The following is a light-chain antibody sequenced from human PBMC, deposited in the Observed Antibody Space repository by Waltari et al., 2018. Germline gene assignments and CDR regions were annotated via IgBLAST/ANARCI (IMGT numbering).Light chain of an antibody. CDR1: HSVNWY. Sequence: EIVLTQSPATLSLSPGERATLSCRASHSVNWYLAWYQQRPGQAPRLLIYDASNRATGIPARFSGSGSETDFTLTINSLQPEDSAVYYCQQRRNGPLTFGGGTKVEIK. CDR2: DAS. J-gene: IGKJ4*01. V-gene: IGKV3-11*01. CDR3: QQRRNGPLT.